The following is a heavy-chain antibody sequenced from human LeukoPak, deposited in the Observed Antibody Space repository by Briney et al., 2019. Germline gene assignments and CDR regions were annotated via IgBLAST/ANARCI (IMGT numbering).Heavy chain of an antibody. Sequence: GGSLRLSCVASGITFSDHAMTWVRQAPGKGLEWVSGITDTGGSTYHAESVKGRFTISRDNSKNILYLQMNNLRAEDTAVYYCATRPPSETYYGVLDFWGQGTLVTVSS. CDR2: ITDTGGST. J-gene: IGHJ4*02. CDR1: GITFSDHA. CDR3: ATRPPSETYYGVLDF. D-gene: IGHD1-26*01. V-gene: IGHV3-23*01.